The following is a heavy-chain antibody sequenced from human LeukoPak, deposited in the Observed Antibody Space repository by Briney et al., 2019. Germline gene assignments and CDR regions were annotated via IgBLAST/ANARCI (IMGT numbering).Heavy chain of an antibody. V-gene: IGHV3-21*01. J-gene: IGHJ6*02. CDR2: ISSSSSYI. Sequence: PGGSLRLSCAASGFTFSSYSMNWVRQAPGKGLEWVSSISSSSSYIYYADSVKGRFTISRDNAKNSLYLQMNSLRAEDTAVYYCARDLGMVRGYYYYGMDVWGQGTTVTVSS. CDR3: ARDLGMVRGYYYYGMDV. D-gene: IGHD3-10*01. CDR1: GFTFSSYS.